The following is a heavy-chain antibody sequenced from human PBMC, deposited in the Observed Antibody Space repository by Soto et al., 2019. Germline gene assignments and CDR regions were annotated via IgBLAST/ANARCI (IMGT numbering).Heavy chain of an antibody. J-gene: IGHJ3*01. CDR2: IIPIFGRA. CDR1: GGIFSSHA. D-gene: IGHD2-21*02. V-gene: IGHV1-69*01. CDR3: ARSLGGDRSGAFDF. Sequence: QVRLVQSGAEVKKPGSAVKVSCKASGGIFSSHAFSWVRQAPGQGLEWMGGIIPIFGRANYAQKFQGRVTISADESTSKVHMEVNSLRFEDTAVYYCARSLGGDRSGAFDFWGQGTMVTVSS.